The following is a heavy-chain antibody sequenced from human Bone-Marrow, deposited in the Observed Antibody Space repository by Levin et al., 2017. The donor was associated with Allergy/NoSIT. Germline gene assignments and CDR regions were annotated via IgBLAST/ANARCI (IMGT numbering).Heavy chain of an antibody. CDR3: AKRGDFWSGYYPPVDY. CDR1: GFTFSSYA. D-gene: IGHD3-3*01. V-gene: IGHV3-23*01. CDR2: ISGSGGST. J-gene: IGHJ4*02. Sequence: SCAASGFTFSSYAMSWVRQAPGKGLEWVSAISGSGGSTYYADSVKGRFTISRDNSKNTLYLQMNSLRAEDTAVYYCAKRGDFWSGYYPPVDYWGQGTLVTVSS.